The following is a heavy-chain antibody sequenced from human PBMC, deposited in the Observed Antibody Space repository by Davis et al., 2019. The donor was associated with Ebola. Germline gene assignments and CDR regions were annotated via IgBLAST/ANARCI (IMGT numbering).Heavy chain of an antibody. CDR1: GYTFTSYD. CDR3: ARGRDNWNYADMDV. Sequence: ASVKVSCKASGYTFTSYDVNWVRQATGQGLEWMGWMNPNSGNTGYAQKFQGRVTITRNTSINTAYMELSSLRSEDTAVYYWARGRDNWNYADMDVWGKGTTVTVSS. CDR2: MNPNSGNT. D-gene: IGHD1-7*01. V-gene: IGHV1-8*01. J-gene: IGHJ6*03.